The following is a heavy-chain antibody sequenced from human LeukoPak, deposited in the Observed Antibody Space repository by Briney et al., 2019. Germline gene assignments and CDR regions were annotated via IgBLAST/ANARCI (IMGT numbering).Heavy chain of an antibody. CDR2: ISAYNGNT. CDR3: ARAETGIAAAGTAPSYHYYGMDV. D-gene: IGHD6-13*01. V-gene: IGHV1-18*01. Sequence: GASVKVSCKASGYTFTSYGISWVRQAPGQGLEWMGWISAYNGNTNYVQKLQGRVTMTTDTSTSTAYMELRSLRSDDTAVYYCARAETGIAAAGTAPSYHYYGMDVWGQGTTVTVSS. CDR1: GYTFTSYG. J-gene: IGHJ6*02.